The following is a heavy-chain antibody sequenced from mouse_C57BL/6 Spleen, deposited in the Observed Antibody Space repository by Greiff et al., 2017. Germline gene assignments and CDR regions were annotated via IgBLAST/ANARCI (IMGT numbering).Heavy chain of an antibody. D-gene: IGHD1-1*01. V-gene: IGHV1-55*01. Sequence: VQLQQPGAELVKPGASVKMSCKASGYTFTSYWLTWVKQRPGQGLEWIGDIYPGSGSTNYNEKFKSKATLTVDTSSSTAYMQLSSLTSEDSAVYYCARDYGSSYHFDYWGQGTTLTVAS. CDR1: GYTFTSYW. CDR3: ARDYGSSYHFDY. CDR2: IYPGSGST. J-gene: IGHJ2*01.